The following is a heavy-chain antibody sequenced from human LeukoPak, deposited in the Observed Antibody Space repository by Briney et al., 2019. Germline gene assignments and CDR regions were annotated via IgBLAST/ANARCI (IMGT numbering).Heavy chain of an antibody. CDR3: VRRQVGAHPFDN. D-gene: IGHD1-26*01. CDR2: ITTRSDTI. CDR1: GFIFSSYN. J-gene: IGHJ4*02. Sequence: HPGGSLRLSCEASGFIFSSYNMNWIRQAPGKGLGWVSYITTRSDTIYYADSVKGRFAISRDNAKNSLYLQMHSLRVEDTAVYYCVRRQVGAHPFDNWGQGTLVTVSS. V-gene: IGHV3-48*01.